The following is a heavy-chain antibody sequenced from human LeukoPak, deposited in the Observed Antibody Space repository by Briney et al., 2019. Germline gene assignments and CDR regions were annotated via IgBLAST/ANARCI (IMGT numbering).Heavy chain of an antibody. J-gene: IGHJ5*02. Sequence: ASVKVSCKAFGYTFTSNYMHWVRQAPGQGPEWMGVISPSGGSTTYAQKFQGRVTLTRDMSTSTDYLELSSLRLENTAVYYGGRDNGVGEEAWFLNPGGQGTLVTVSS. CDR2: ISPSGGST. CDR1: GYTFTSNY. D-gene: IGHD3-16*01. V-gene: IGHV1-46*01. CDR3: GRDNGVGEEAWFLNP.